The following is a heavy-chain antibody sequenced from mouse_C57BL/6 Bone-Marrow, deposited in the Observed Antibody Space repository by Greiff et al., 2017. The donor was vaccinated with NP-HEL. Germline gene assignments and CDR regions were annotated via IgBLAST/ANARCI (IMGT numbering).Heavy chain of an antibody. CDR1: GFTFSSYA. CDR3: ARDFPIYYDYDVGFAY. CDR2: ISDGGSYT. V-gene: IGHV5-4*01. J-gene: IGHJ3*01. D-gene: IGHD2-4*01. Sequence: EVKLVESGGGLVKPGGSLKLSCAASGFTFSSYALSWVRQTPEKRLEWVATISDGGSYTYYPDNVKGRFPISRDNAKNNLYLQMSHLKSEDTAMYYCARDFPIYYDYDVGFAYWGQGTLVTVSA.